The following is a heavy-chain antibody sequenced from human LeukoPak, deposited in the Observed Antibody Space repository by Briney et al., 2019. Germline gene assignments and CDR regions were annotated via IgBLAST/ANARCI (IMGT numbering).Heavy chain of an antibody. Sequence: GGSLRLSCAASGFTFSSYSMNWVRQAPGKGLEWVSAISGSGGNTYYADSVKGRFTISRDNSKNTLYLQMNSLRAEDTAVYYCAKAFDPAEMYGDAFDIWGQGTMVTVSS. D-gene: IGHD2-8*01. CDR1: GFTFSSYS. V-gene: IGHV3-23*01. CDR2: ISGSGGNT. J-gene: IGHJ3*02. CDR3: AKAFDPAEMYGDAFDI.